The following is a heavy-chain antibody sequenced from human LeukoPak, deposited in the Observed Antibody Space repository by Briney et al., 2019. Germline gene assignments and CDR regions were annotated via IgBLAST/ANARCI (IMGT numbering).Heavy chain of an antibody. V-gene: IGHV4-61*01. CDR2: IYYSGST. Sequence: SETLSLTCSVSGGSVSSGTYYWSWLRQPPGEGLEWIGYIYYSGSTNYNPSLKSRVTISVDTSRNQFSLKLNSLTAADTAVYYCASVFRGSGNYFDYWGQGSLVTVSS. D-gene: IGHD3-10*01. J-gene: IGHJ4*02. CDR3: ASVFRGSGNYFDY. CDR1: GGSVSSGTYY.